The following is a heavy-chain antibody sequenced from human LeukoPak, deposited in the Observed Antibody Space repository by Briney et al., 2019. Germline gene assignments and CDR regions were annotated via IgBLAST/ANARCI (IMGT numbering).Heavy chain of an antibody. V-gene: IGHV4-38-2*01. D-gene: IGHD3-22*01. CDR2: IYHSGST. Sequence: PSETLSLACAVSGYSISSGYYWGWIRQPPGEGLEWIGSIYHSGSTYYNPSLKSRVTISVDTSKNQFSLKLSSVTAADTAVYYCARHPRDYYDSSGCHKSAFDSWGQGTMVTVSS. CDR3: ARHPRDYYDSSGCHKSAFDS. CDR1: GYSISSGYY. J-gene: IGHJ3*02.